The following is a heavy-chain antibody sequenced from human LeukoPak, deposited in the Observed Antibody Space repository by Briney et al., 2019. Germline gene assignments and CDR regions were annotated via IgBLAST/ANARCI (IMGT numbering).Heavy chain of an antibody. CDR1: GFTFSSYW. CDR3: ARASYSSSWYLTFPSGPFDY. D-gene: IGHD6-13*01. J-gene: IGHJ4*02. Sequence: GGSLRLSCAASGFTFSSYWMHWVRQAPGKGLVWVSRINSDGSSTSYADSVKGRFTISRDNAKNTLYLQMNSLRAEDTAVYYCARASYSSSWYLTFPSGPFDYWGQGTLVTVSS. V-gene: IGHV3-74*01. CDR2: INSDGSST.